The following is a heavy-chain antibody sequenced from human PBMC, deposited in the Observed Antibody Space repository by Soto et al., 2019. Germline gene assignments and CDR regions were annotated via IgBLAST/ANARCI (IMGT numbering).Heavy chain of an antibody. CDR3: ARGLMITFGGVIAWGTPYYFDY. CDR1: GYTFTSYD. CDR2: MNPNSGNT. Sequence: ASVKVSCKASGYTFTSYDINWVLQATGQGLEWMGWMNPNSGNTGYAQEFQGRVTMTRNTSISTAYMELSSLRSEDTAVYYCARGLMITFGGVIAWGTPYYFDYWGQGTLVTVSS. J-gene: IGHJ4*02. V-gene: IGHV1-8*01. D-gene: IGHD3-16*02.